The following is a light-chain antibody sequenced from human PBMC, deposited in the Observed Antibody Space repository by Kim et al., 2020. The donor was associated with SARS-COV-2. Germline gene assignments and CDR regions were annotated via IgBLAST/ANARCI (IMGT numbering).Light chain of an antibody. J-gene: IGLJ3*02. CDR1: NIGRKS. CDR2: YSS. CDR3: QLWDTNSDRV. Sequence: SYELTQPLSVSVAPGQTATITCGGDNIGRKSVYWYQQKPGQTPVLVVYYSSDRPSGIPERFSGSNAGNTATLTIDRVEAGDEADYYCQLWDTNSDRVFGGGTKLIVL. V-gene: IGLV3-21*02.